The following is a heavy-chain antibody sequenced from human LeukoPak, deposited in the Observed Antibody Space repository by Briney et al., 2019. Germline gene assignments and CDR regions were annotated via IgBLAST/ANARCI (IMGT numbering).Heavy chain of an antibody. V-gene: IGHV1-2*02. CDR2: INPNSGGT. Sequence: APVKVSCKASGYTFTGYYMHWVRQAPGQGLEWMGWINPNSGGTNYAQKFQGRVTMTRDTSISTAYMELSRLRSDDTAVYYCARDRGAWYYYDSSGYPGGYWGQGTLVTVSS. CDR1: GYTFTGYY. D-gene: IGHD3-22*01. CDR3: ARDRGAWYYYDSSGYPGGY. J-gene: IGHJ4*02.